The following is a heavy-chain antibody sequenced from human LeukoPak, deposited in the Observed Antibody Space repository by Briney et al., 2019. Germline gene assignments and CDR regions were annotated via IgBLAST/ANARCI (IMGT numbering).Heavy chain of an antibody. Sequence: GGSLRLSCSASGFTFRTYTMHWVSQAPGKGLEYVSAISSSGGSIYYADSVKGRFTISRDNAKNTVYLQMNSLRAEDTAVYYCASGMAGYFDLWGQGTLVTVSS. CDR3: ASGMAGYFDL. J-gene: IGHJ4*02. CDR2: ISSSGGSI. D-gene: IGHD5-24*01. V-gene: IGHV3-64*04. CDR1: GFTFRTYT.